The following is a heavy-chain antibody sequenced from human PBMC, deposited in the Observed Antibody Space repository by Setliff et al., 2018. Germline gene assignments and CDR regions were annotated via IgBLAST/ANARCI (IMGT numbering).Heavy chain of an antibody. D-gene: IGHD3-3*01. CDR3: ARGDFWSGSEGYNWFDP. CDR2: IYTSGGT. Sequence: SETLSLTCTVSGGSISSGSYYWSWIRQPAGKGLEWIGHIYTSGGTNHNPSLKSRVTISVDTSKNQFSLKLSSVTAADTAVYYCARGDFWSGSEGYNWFDPWGQGTLVTVSS. J-gene: IGHJ5*02. V-gene: IGHV4-61*09. CDR1: GGSISSGSYY.